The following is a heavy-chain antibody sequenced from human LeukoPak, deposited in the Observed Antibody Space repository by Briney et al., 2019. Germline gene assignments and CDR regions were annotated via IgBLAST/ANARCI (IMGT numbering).Heavy chain of an antibody. V-gene: IGHV4-34*01. CDR1: GGSFSGYY. J-gene: IGHJ6*03. CDR2: INHSGST. CDR3: ARGLRYYYYYMDV. Sequence: PSETLSLTCAVYGGSFSGYYWSWIRQPPGKGLEWIGEINHSGSTNYNPSLKSRVTISVDTSKNQFSLKLSSATAADTAVYYCARGLRYYYYYMDVWGKGTTVTVSS.